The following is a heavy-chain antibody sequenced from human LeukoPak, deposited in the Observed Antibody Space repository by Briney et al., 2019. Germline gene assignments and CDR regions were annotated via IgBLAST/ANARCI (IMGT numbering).Heavy chain of an antibody. D-gene: IGHD6-19*01. V-gene: IGHV3-21*01. CDR2: ISSSRDYI. J-gene: IGHJ4*02. Sequence: GGSLRLSCAASGFTFSSYTMNWVRQAPGKGLEWVSSISSSRDYIYYADSVKGRFTISRDNTKNSLYLQMNSLRAEDTAVYYCATSIAVAGTGLGLWGQGTLVTVSS. CDR3: ATSIAVAGTGLGL. CDR1: GFTFSSYT.